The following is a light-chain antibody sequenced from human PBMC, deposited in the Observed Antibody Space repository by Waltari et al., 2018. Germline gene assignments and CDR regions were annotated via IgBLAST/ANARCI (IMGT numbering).Light chain of an antibody. CDR1: QSVSNN. CDR2: EAS. V-gene: IGKV3-15*01. J-gene: IGKJ2*01. Sequence: EIVMTQSPATLSVSPGERATLSCRASQSVSNNLAWYQQKPGQAPRLLIYEASTRATGIPVRFSGSGSGIEFTLTISSLQSEDFAVYYCQQYNNWPPYTFGQGTKLEIK. CDR3: QQYNNWPPYT.